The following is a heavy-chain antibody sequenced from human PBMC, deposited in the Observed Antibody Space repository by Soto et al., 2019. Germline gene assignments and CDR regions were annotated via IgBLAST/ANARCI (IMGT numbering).Heavy chain of an antibody. CDR1: GGSFSGYY. J-gene: IGHJ6*02. CDR2: THYSGSS. CDR3: ARDKAGNTLNYYFGMDV. V-gene: IGHV4-59*01. Sequence: ETLSLTCAVYGGSFSGYYWSWIRQPPGKGLEWIGYTHYSGSSNYNPSLKSRVTISVDTSKNQFSLKLSSVTSADTALYFCARDKAGNTLNYYFGMDVWCQGTTVT.